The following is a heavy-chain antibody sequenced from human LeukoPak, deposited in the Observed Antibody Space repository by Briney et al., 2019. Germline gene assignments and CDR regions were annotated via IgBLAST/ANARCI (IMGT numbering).Heavy chain of an antibody. CDR2: IISDGSST. D-gene: IGHD6-19*01. Sequence: GGSLRLSCAASGFTFSNYWMHWVRHAPGRGLVWVSRIISDGSSTSYADSVKGRFTISRDNAKNTLYLQMNSLRAEDTAVYYCAREDVDIAVAASGAFDIWGQGTMVTVSS. V-gene: IGHV3-74*01. J-gene: IGHJ3*02. CDR3: AREDVDIAVAASGAFDI. CDR1: GFTFSNYW.